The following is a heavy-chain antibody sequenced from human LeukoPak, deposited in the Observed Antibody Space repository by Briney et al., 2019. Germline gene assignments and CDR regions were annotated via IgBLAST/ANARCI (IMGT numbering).Heavy chain of an antibody. D-gene: IGHD3-9*01. CDR2: IKQDGSEK. Sequence: GGSLRPSCAASGFTFSSYWMSWVRQAPGKGLEWVANIKQDGSEKYYVDSVKGRFTISRDNAKNSLYLQMNSLRAEDTAVYYCARLLSSYYDISTGYCGPFDYWGQGTLVTVSS. CDR3: ARLLSSYYDISTGYCGPFDY. J-gene: IGHJ4*02. V-gene: IGHV3-7*01. CDR1: GFTFSSYW.